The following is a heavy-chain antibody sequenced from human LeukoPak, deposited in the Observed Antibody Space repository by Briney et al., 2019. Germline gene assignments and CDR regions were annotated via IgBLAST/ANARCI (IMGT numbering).Heavy chain of an antibody. CDR2: IYTSGST. CDR1: GGSISSYY. CDR3: ARVGCSSTSCPKANWFDP. V-gene: IGHV4-4*07. J-gene: IGHJ5*02. Sequence: PSETLSFTCTVSGGSISSYYWSWIRQPAGKGLEWIGRIYTSGSTNYNPSLKSRVTMSVDTSKNQFSLKLSSVTAADTAVYYCARVGCSSTSCPKANWFDPWGQGTLVTVSS. D-gene: IGHD2-2*01.